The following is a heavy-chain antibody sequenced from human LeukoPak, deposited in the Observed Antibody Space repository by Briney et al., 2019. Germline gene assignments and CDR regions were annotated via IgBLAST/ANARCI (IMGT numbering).Heavy chain of an antibody. V-gene: IGHV4-34*01. Sequence: SETLSLTCAVCGGSFNGYYWIWLRQPPGKGLEWSGEINSSGSANYNPFLEGRVTISVDTSKNQFALKLSPVTAAGTAVYFGARVTRLWWARRNYYNYTDVWGKKTTVTVSS. CDR2: INSSGSA. CDR3: ARVTRLWWARRNYYNYTDV. CDR1: GGSFNGYY. J-gene: IGHJ6*03. D-gene: IGHD2-21*01.